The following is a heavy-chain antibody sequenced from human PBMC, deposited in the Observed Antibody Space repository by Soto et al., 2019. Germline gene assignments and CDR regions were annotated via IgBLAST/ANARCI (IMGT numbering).Heavy chain of an antibody. V-gene: IGHV1-69*01. Sequence: PGKVSCKASGGPFSSYAFSWGRPAPGKRLGWRGGIIPSFGTATYAQKFQGRVTITADESTSTAYMELSSLRSEDTAVYYCARATLPGTHYWYFELWGRGTLVTVSS. D-gene: IGHD6-13*01. CDR1: GGPFSSYA. J-gene: IGHJ2*01. CDR2: IIPSFGTA. CDR3: ARATLPGTHYWYFEL.